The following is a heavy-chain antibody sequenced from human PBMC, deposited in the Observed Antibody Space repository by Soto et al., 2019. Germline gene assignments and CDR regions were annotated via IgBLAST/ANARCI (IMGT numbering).Heavy chain of an antibody. Sequence: GGSLRLSCAASGFTFSSYAMSWVRQAPGKGLEWVSAISGSCGSTYYADSVKCRFTISRDNAKNTMYLQMNSLRAEETAVYYCAKGLMVRGVIISWFDPWGQGNLVTVSS. CDR2: ISGSCGST. CDR3: AKGLMVRGVIISWFDP. CDR1: GFTFSSYA. D-gene: IGHD3-10*01. J-gene: IGHJ5*02. V-gene: IGHV3-23*01.